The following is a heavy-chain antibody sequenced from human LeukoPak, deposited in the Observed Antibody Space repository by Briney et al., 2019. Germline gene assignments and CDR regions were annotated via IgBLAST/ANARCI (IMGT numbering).Heavy chain of an antibody. J-gene: IGHJ4*02. D-gene: IGHD5-18*01. Sequence: SETLSLTCTVSGDSVSSSTYYWGWIRQPPGKGLELIGNICDSVSTYYTPSLMRRATISIDTSKNQFSLRLSSVTAADTAVYSWERGPKLCSYGPRAYFDYWGQGTLVTVSS. V-gene: IGHV4-39*01. CDR2: ICDSVST. CDR3: ERGPKLCSYGPRAYFDY. CDR1: GDSVSSSTYY.